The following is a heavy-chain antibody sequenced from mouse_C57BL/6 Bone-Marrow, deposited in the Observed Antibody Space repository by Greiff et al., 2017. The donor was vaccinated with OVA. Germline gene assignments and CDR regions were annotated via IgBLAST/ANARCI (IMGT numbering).Heavy chain of an antibody. J-gene: IGHJ1*03. CDR1: GFTFTDYY. Sequence: DVMLVESGGGLVQPGGSLSLSCAASGFTFTDYYMSWVRQPPGKALEWLGFIRNKANGYTTEYSASVKGRFTISRDNSQSILYLQMNALRAEDSATYYCARDSWYFDVWGTGTTVTVSS. CDR3: ARDSWYFDV. CDR2: IRNKANGYTT. V-gene: IGHV7-3*01.